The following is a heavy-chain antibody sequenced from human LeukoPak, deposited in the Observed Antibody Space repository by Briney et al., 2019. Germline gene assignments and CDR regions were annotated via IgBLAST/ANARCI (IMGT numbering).Heavy chain of an antibody. CDR3: ARDSTYDFWTANGMDV. CDR1: GYSISSGTY. D-gene: IGHD3-3*01. J-gene: IGHJ6*02. V-gene: IGHV4-38-2*02. CDR2: IHHSGAT. Sequence: PSETLSLTCAVSGYSISSGTYWGWIRQPPGKGLEWIGSIHHSGATHYKPSLKSRVTMSLDTSKNQFSLRLSSVTAADTAVYYCARDSTYDFWTANGMDVWGQGTTVTVSS.